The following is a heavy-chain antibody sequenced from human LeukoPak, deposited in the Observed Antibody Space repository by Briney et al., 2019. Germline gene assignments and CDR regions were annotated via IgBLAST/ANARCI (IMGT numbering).Heavy chain of an antibody. CDR1: GYTFIDYH. CDR3: ARLADCSSSSCRSFDY. J-gene: IGHJ4*02. Sequence: ASVKVSCKASGYTFIDYHIHWVRQAPGQGLEWMGWINPKNGGTRLAQRLQGRVTMTRDTSISTAYMELSRLRSDDTAVYYCARLADCSSSSCRSFDYWGQGTLVTVSS. CDR2: INPKNGGT. V-gene: IGHV1-2*02. D-gene: IGHD2-2*01.